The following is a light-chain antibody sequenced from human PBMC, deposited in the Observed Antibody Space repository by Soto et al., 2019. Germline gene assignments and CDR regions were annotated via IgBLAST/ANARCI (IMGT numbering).Light chain of an antibody. V-gene: IGKV3-20*01. CDR3: HQYVHIPHT. CDR1: QSVSGSH. J-gene: IGKJ2*01. Sequence: EIGLTQSPGTLSLSPGERVTLSCRASQSVSGSHLAWYQQKPGQAPRLLIYGASSRASGVPDRFSGIASGTDFTFIISRLEPEDFGMFYCHQYVHIPHTFGQGTKLETK. CDR2: GAS.